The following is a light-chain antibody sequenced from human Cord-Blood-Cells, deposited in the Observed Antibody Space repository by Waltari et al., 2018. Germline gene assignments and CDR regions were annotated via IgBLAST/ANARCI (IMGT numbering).Light chain of an antibody. J-gene: IGLJ3*02. Sequence: QSALTQPASVSGSPGQSITISCTGTTSDVGGYKYVSWYQQHPGKAPKLMIYEVSNRPSGVSNRFSGSNSGNTASLTISGLQAEDEADYYCSSYTSSSTWVFGGGTKLTVL. CDR1: TSDVGGYKY. V-gene: IGLV2-14*01. CDR3: SSYTSSSTWV. CDR2: EVS.